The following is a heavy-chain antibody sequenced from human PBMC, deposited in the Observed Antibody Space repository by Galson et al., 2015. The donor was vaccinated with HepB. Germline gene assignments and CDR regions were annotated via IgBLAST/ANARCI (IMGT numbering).Heavy chain of an antibody. CDR1: GYTFISYG. J-gene: IGHJ6*02. V-gene: IGHV1-18*01. Sequence: SVKVSCKASGYTFISYGINWVRQAPGQGLEWMGWISAYNGDTKYAQKFQGRVTMTTDPFTSTAYMGLRSLTSDDTAVYYCARVDWTTVANSYDYGMDVWGQGTTVTV. CDR2: ISAYNGDT. D-gene: IGHD4-11*01. CDR3: ARVDWTTVANSYDYGMDV.